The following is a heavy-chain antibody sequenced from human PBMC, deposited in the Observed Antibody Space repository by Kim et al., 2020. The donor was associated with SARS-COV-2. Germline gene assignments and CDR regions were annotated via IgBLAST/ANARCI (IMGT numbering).Heavy chain of an antibody. J-gene: IGHJ5*02. CDR1: GGSINSGSYY. Sequence: SETLSLTCTVSGGSINSGSYYWGWIRQPAGKGLEWIGSIHHSGSTHYNPSLRSRVSIFVDTSQNQVFLDLKYVTAADTAVYHCVRPQYYYDSSGGPWSWFDPGGQGTLVTVSS. CDR2: IHHSGST. D-gene: IGHD3-22*01. CDR3: VRPQYYYDSSGGPWSWFDP. V-gene: IGHV4-39*01.